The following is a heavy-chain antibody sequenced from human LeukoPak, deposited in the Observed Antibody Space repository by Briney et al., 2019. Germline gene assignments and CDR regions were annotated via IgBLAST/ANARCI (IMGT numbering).Heavy chain of an antibody. CDR3: ARQREMTTIFSALGY. CDR1: GFTFSSYS. D-gene: IGHD5-24*01. CDR2: ISGSGGDT. V-gene: IGHV3-23*01. J-gene: IGHJ4*02. Sequence: PGGSLRLSCAASGFTFSSYSMSWVRQAPGKGLEWVSVISGSGGDTFYADSVKGRFTISRDNAKNSLYLQMNSLRAEDTAVYYCARQREMTTIFSALGYWGQGTLVTVSS.